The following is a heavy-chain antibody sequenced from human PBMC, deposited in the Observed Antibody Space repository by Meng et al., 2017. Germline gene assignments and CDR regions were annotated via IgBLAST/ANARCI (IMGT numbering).Heavy chain of an antibody. CDR2: IKQDGSEK. D-gene: IGHD6-13*01. Sequence: GESLKISCAASGFTVSSNEMSWVRQAPGKGLEWVANIKQDGSEKYYVDSVKGRFTISRDNAKNSLYLQMNSLRAEDTAVYYCARDRATDSSWQNYYYYYGMDVWGQGTTVTVSS. J-gene: IGHJ6*01. CDR3: ARDRATDSSWQNYYYYYGMDV. CDR1: GFTVSSNE. V-gene: IGHV3-7*01.